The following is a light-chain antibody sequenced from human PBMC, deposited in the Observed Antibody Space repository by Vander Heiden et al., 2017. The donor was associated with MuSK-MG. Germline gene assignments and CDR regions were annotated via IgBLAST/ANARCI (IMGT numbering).Light chain of an antibody. CDR2: QDS. V-gene: IGLV3-1*01. Sequence: SYELTQPPSVSVSPGQTASITCSGDKLGDKYACWYQQKPGQSPGLVIYQDSKRPSGIPERFSGSNSGKTATLTISGTQAMDEADYYCQAWDSSQVGFGGGTKLTVL. J-gene: IGLJ2*01. CDR3: QAWDSSQVG. CDR1: KLGDKY.